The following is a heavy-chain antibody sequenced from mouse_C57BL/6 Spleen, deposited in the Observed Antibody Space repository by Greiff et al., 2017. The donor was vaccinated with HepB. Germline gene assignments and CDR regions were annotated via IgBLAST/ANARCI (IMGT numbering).Heavy chain of an antibody. CDR3: ARGGTPDY. J-gene: IGHJ2*01. V-gene: IGHV3-6*01. CDR2: ISYDGSN. D-gene: IGHD3-3*01. CDR1: GYSITSGYY. Sequence: EVQLQESGPGLVKPSQYLSLTCSVPGYSITSGYYWNWIRQFPGNKLEWMGYISYDGSNNYNPSLKNRISITRDTSKNQFFLKLNSVTTEDTATYYCARGGTPDYWGQGTTLTVSS.